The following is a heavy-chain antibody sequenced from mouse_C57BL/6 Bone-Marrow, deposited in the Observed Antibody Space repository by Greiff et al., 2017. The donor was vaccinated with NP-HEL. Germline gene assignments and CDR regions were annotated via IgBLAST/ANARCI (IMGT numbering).Heavy chain of an antibody. J-gene: IGHJ4*01. D-gene: IGHD2-4*01. V-gene: IGHV14-2*01. CDR3: AIYSYDYDGGGYYAMDY. Sequence: EVQRVESGAELVKPGASVKLSCTASGFNIKDYYMHWVKQRTEQGLEWIGRIDPEDGETKYAPKFQGKATITADTSSNTAYLQLSSLTSEDTAVYYCAIYSYDYDGGGYYAMDYWGQGTSVTVSS. CDR2: IDPEDGET. CDR1: GFNIKDYY.